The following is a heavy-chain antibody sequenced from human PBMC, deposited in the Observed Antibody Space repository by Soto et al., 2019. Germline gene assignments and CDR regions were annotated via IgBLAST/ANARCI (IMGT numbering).Heavy chain of an antibody. V-gene: IGHV3-23*01. CDR1: GFTFSSYA. CDR2: ISGSGGST. J-gene: IGHJ6*03. CDR3: AKDPSDGYYYYYMDV. Sequence: GGSLRLSCAASGFTFSSYAMSWVRQAPGKGLEWVSAISGSGGSTYYADSVKGRFTISRDNSKNTLYLQMNSLRVEDTAIYYCAKDPSDGYYYYYMDVWGKGTTVTVSS.